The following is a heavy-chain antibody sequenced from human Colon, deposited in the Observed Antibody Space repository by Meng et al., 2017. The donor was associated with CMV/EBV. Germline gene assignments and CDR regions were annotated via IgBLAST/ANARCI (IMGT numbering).Heavy chain of an antibody. CDR2: INTLENSI. Sequence: GGSLRLSCVASGFTFGNYEMNWVRQAPGKGLEWVAYINTLENSIFYADSVKGRFTISRDNAKNSLHLQMNSLRVEDSAIYYCARTPGSSPAGGDGMDVWGQGTTVTVSS. J-gene: IGHJ6*02. D-gene: IGHD6-13*01. CDR1: GFTFGNYE. V-gene: IGHV3-48*03. CDR3: ARTPGSSPAGGDGMDV.